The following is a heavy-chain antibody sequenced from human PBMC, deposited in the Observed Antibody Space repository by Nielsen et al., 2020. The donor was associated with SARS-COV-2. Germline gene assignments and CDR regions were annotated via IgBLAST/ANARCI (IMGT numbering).Heavy chain of an antibody. D-gene: IGHD4/OR15-4a*01. V-gene: IGHV4-59*13. CDR3: ARGLGTDYRYP. CDR2: IYYSGST. CDR1: GGSISSYY. Sequence: SETLSLTCTVSGGSISSYYWSWIRQPPGKGLEWMGYIYYSGSTNYNPSLKSRVNIPVDTSKNQFSLKLSSVTAADTAVYYCARGLGTDYRYPWGHGTLVTVFS. J-gene: IGHJ5*02.